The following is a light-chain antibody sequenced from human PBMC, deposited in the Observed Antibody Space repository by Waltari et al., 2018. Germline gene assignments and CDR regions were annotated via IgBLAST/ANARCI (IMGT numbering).Light chain of an antibody. J-gene: IGKJ1*01. CDR1: QSISKY. Sequence: VLTQSPGTLSLSPGETATLSCRASQSISKYLVWYQQRPGHAPRLLIYAASTRATGVPDRFSGSGYGTHFTLTISRLEPEDFAVYYCQNHERLPATFGQGTKVEIK. CDR3: QNHERLPAT. CDR2: AAS. V-gene: IGKV3-20*01.